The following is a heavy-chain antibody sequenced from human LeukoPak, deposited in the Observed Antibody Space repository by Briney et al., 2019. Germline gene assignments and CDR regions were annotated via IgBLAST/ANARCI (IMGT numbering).Heavy chain of an antibody. Sequence: GASVKVSCKASGYTFTGYYMHWVRQAPGQGLEWMGWINPNSGGTNYAQKFQGRVTMTRDTSISTAYMELSRPRSDDTAVYYCARGLRDPFDWLLYGLFDYWGQGTLVTVSS. V-gene: IGHV1-2*02. D-gene: IGHD3-9*01. CDR1: GYTFTGYY. CDR3: ARGLRDPFDWLLYGLFDY. CDR2: INPNSGGT. J-gene: IGHJ4*02.